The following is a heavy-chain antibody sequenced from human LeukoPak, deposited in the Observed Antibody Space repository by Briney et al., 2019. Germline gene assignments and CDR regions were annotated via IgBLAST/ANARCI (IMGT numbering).Heavy chain of an antibody. CDR3: ASGDYDILTDYHWFDP. CDR2: IIPILGIA. V-gene: IGHV1-69*04. Sequence: SVKVSCKASGGTFSSYAISWVRQAPGQGLEWMGRIIPILGIANYAQKFQGRVTITADKSTSTAYMELSSLRSEDTAVYYCASGDYDILTDYHWFDPWGQGTLVTVS. D-gene: IGHD3-9*01. CDR1: GGTFSSYA. J-gene: IGHJ5*02.